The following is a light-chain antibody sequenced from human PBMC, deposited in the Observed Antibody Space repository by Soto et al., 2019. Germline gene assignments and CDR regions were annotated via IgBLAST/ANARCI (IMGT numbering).Light chain of an antibody. Sequence: EIVLTQSPSTLSLSPGERATLSCRASQSVSSYLAWYQQKPGQAPKLLIYDASNRATGIPARFSGSGSGTDYVTLISSRVPQDYAAYYCHQRSNRPQVTFGQGTKVEIK. CDR3: HQRSNRPQVT. J-gene: IGKJ1*01. CDR2: DAS. CDR1: QSVSSY. V-gene: IGKV3-11*01.